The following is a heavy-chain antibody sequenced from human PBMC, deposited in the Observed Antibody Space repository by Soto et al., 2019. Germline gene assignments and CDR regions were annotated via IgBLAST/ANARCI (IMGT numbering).Heavy chain of an antibody. CDR3: ARHNHGASKYYLDY. D-gene: IGHD4-17*01. CDR1: GFTFRNYA. Sequence: EVQLLESGGDLVQPGGSLRLSCAASGFTFRNYAMTWVRQAPGKGLEWVSGISGRGDTPYYADSVKGRFTISRDNSKNTLYLQMSSLGVEDTATYFCARHNHGASKYYLDYWGRGTLITVSS. J-gene: IGHJ4*02. V-gene: IGHV3-23*01. CDR2: ISGRGDTP.